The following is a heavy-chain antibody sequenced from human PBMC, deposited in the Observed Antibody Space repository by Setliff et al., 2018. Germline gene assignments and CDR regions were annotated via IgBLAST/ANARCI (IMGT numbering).Heavy chain of an antibody. D-gene: IGHD2-15*01. CDR3: AKRGPYCSGGTCHYYFDY. CDR2: INPNSGGT. CDR1: GYTFTGYY. V-gene: IGHV1-2*04. J-gene: IGHJ4*02. Sequence: ASVKVSCKASGYTFTGYYMHWVRQAPGQGLEWMGWINPNSGGTNYAQKFQGWVTMTRDTSISTAYMELSSLRAEDTAVYYCAKRGPYCSGGTCHYYFDYWGQGTLVTVSS.